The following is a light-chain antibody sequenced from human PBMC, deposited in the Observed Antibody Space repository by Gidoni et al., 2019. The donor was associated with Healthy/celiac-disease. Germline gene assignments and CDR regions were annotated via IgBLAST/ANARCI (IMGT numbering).Light chain of an antibody. CDR1: QSISSY. V-gene: IGKV1-39*01. CDR2: AAS. CDR3: QQSYSTPYT. J-gene: IGKJ2*01. Sequence: EIKMTQPPSSLSASVGDRVTITCRASQSISSYLNWYQQKPGKAPKLLIYAASSLQSGVPSRFSGSGSGTDFTLTISSLQPEDFATYYCQQSYSTPYTFGQGTKLEIK.